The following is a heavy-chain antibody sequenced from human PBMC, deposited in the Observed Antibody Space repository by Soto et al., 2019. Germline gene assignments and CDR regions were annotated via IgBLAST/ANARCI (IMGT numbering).Heavy chain of an antibody. D-gene: IGHD3-3*01. CDR3: ARSSKSLYYDFWSGYYMAP. CDR1: GYTFTSYG. Sequence: GASVKVSCKASGYTFTSYGISWVRQAPGQGLEWMGWISAYNGNTNYAQKLQDRVTMTTDTSTSTAYMELRSLRSDDTAVYYCARSSKSLYYDFWSGYYMAPWGQGTLVTVSS. CDR2: ISAYNGNT. V-gene: IGHV1-18*01. J-gene: IGHJ5*02.